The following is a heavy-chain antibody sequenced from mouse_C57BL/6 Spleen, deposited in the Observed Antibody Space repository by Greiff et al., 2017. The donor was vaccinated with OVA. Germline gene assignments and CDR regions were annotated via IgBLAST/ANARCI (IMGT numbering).Heavy chain of an antibody. CDR2: ISYDGSN. CDR3: ARDRDYDYDEGFAY. D-gene: IGHD2-4*01. J-gene: IGHJ3*01. CDR1: GYSITSGYY. Sequence: DVKLQESGPGLVKPSQSLSLTCSVTGYSITSGYYWNWIRQFPGNKLEWMGYISYDGSNNYNPSLKNRISITRDTSKNQFFLKLNSVTTEDTATYYCARDRDYDYDEGFAYWGQGTLVTVSA. V-gene: IGHV3-6*01.